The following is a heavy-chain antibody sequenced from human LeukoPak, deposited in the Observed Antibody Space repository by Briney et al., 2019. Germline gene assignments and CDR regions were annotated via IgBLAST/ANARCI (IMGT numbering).Heavy chain of an antibody. D-gene: IGHD1-1*01. CDR3: AKGKSLSNWRHWYLDL. V-gene: IGHV4-59*01. CDR1: GGSITSYY. CDR2: IHYTGST. Sequence: PSETLSLTCNVFGGSITSYYWSWIRQPPGKGLEWIGHIHYTGSTTYNSSLQSRVTISVDTSSNHFSLEMRSVTAADTPVYYCAKGKSLSNWRHWYLDLWGRGTLVSVSS. J-gene: IGHJ2*01.